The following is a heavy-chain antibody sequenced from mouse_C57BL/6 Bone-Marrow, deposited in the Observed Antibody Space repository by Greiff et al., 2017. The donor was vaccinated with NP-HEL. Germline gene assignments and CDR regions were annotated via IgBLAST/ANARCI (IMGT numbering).Heavy chain of an antibody. D-gene: IGHD1-1*01. CDR1: GYTFTSYW. CDR2: IYPGSGST. V-gene: IGHV1-55*01. CDR3: AYYYGSRFLDY. J-gene: IGHJ2*01. Sequence: VQLQQPGAELVKPGASVKMSCKASGYTFTSYWITWVKQRPGQGLEWIGDIYPGSGSTNYNEKFKSKATLTVDKSANTAYMHLISLTSEDSAVYYCAYYYGSRFLDYWGQGTTLTVSS.